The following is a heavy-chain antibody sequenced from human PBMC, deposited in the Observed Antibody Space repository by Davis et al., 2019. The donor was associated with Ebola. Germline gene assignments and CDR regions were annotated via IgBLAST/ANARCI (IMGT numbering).Heavy chain of an antibody. CDR2: IYHSGST. J-gene: IGHJ4*02. CDR3: ARDHGSGPFGGGYFDY. V-gene: IGHV4-4*02. Sequence: SETLSLTCAVSGGSISSSNWWSWVRQPPGKGPEWIGEIYHSGSTNYNPSLKSRVTISVDKSKNQFSLKLSSVTAADTAVYYCARDHGSGPFGGGYFDYWGQGTLVTVSS. D-gene: IGHD3-16*01. CDR1: GGSISSSNW.